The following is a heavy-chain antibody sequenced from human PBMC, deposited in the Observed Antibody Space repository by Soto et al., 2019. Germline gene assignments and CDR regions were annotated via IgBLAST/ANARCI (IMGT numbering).Heavy chain of an antibody. CDR2: ISYDGSNK. Sequence: GGSLRLSCAASGFTFSSYGMHWVRQAPGKGLEWVAVISYDGSNKYYADSVKGRFTISRDNSKNTLYLQMNSLRAEDTAVYYCAKGYSGSATLEHYYYYGMDVWGQGTTVTVSS. CDR3: AKGYSGSATLEHYYYYGMDV. CDR1: GFTFSSYG. V-gene: IGHV3-30*18. J-gene: IGHJ6*02. D-gene: IGHD1-26*01.